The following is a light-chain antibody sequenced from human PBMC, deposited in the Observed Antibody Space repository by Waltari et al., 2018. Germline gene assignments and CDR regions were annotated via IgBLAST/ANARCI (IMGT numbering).Light chain of an antibody. V-gene: IGLV1-51*02. CDR3: GTWDNTLSAV. Sequence: QSVLTQPPSVSAAPGQEVNISCSGSTPNIGNNYVSWYQQFPGPAPKVLIYGNDKRATGIPDRFSGSKSGTSATLDITGLQTGDEADYYCGTWDNTLSAVFGGGTKVTVL. CDR2: GND. CDR1: TPNIGNNY. J-gene: IGLJ2*01.